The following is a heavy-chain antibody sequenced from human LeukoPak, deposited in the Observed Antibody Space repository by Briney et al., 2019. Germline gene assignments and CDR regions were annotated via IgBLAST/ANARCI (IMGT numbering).Heavy chain of an antibody. J-gene: IGHJ4*02. Sequence: GGSLRLSCAASGFTFNRYWMHWVRHVPGKGLVWVSRINSDGSSTTYADSVKGRFTISRDNARNTPYLQMNSLRAEDTAVYYCARGRGTIYMFDYWGQGTLVTVYS. V-gene: IGHV3-74*01. CDR2: INSDGSST. D-gene: IGHD2/OR15-2a*01. CDR3: ARGRGTIYMFDY. CDR1: GFTFNRYW.